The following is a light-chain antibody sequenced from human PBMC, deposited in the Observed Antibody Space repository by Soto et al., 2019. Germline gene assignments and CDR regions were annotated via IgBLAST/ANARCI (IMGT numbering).Light chain of an antibody. V-gene: IGLV2-11*01. Sequence: QSALTQPRSVSGSPGQSVTISCTGTSSDVGGYNYVSWYQQHPGKAPKLMIYDVNKRPSGVPDRFSGSKSGNTASLTISGHQAEDEADYYCCSYAGSLVVFGGGIKLTVL. J-gene: IGLJ2*01. CDR1: SSDVGGYNY. CDR3: CSYAGSLVV. CDR2: DVN.